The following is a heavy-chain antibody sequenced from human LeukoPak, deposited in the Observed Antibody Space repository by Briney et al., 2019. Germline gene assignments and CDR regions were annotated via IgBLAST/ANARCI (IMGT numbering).Heavy chain of an antibody. J-gene: IGHJ5*02. CDR1: GGTFSRYG. CDR3: ALERYSSSSGFDP. Sequence: RVATVSVFCRAWGGTFSRYGIRGVGGARGRGREGGGRNIPRRGIEKYAEKLEGRVTITGDKSTSTAYMELSSLRSEDTAVYSCALERYSSSSGFDPWGQGTLVTVSS. V-gene: IGHV1-69*04. D-gene: IGHD6-6*01. CDR2: NIPRRGIE.